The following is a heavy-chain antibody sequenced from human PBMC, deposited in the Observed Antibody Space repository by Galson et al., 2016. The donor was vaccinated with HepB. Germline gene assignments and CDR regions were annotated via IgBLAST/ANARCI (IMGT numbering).Heavy chain of an antibody. V-gene: IGHV3-13*01. CDR3: ARGKYNSGWHLGWKGPNYLDP. CDR1: GFSFRNFD. J-gene: IGHJ5*02. CDR2: IDSAGDT. D-gene: IGHD6-19*01. Sequence: SLRLSCAASGFSFRNFDMHWVRQAPGKGLEWASTIDSAGDTYYPGSVKGRFASSRENAKNSLYLQMNSLRAGDTAVYYCARGKYNSGWHLGWKGPNYLDPWGQGTLVTVSS.